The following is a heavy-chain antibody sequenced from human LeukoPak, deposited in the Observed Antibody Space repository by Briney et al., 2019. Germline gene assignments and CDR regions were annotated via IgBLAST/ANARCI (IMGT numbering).Heavy chain of an antibody. D-gene: IGHD6-6*01. Sequence: GRSLRLSCAASGFTFSSYAMHWVRQAPGKGLEWVAVISYDGSNKYYADSVKGRFTISRDNAKNSLYLQMNSLRAEDTAVYYCARDRDSSNAFDIWGQGTMVTVSS. CDR1: GFTFSSYA. CDR2: ISYDGSNK. J-gene: IGHJ3*02. CDR3: ARDRDSSNAFDI. V-gene: IGHV3-30*04.